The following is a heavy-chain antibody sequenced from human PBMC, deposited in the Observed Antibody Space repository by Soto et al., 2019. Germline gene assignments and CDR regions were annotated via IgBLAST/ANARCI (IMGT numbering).Heavy chain of an antibody. Sequence: QVQLQESGPGLVKPSETLSLTCTVSGGSINNYYWTWIRQSPGRGLEWIGYVYYTGSTNYNPTLKIRVTMSLDTSRNQFSLSLSSVTAADTSIYFCARYSPPKKSYDSNPGWFDPWGQGTLVAVSS. V-gene: IGHV4-59*01. CDR1: GGSINNYY. D-gene: IGHD3-22*01. CDR2: VYYTGST. CDR3: ARYSPPKKSYDSNPGWFDP. J-gene: IGHJ5*02.